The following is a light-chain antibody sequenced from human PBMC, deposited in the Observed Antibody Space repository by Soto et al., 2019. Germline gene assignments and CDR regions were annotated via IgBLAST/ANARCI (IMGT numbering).Light chain of an antibody. Sequence: QLVLTQPPSASASLGASVTLTCTLSSGYSNYKVDWYQQRPGKGPRFVMRVGTGGIEESKGDGIPDRFSVLGSGLNRYLTIKNIQEEDESDYHCGADHGSGSNFVYVFGTGTKVTVL. CDR2: VGTGGIEE. J-gene: IGLJ1*01. V-gene: IGLV9-49*01. CDR1: SGYSNYK. CDR3: GADHGSGSNFVYV.